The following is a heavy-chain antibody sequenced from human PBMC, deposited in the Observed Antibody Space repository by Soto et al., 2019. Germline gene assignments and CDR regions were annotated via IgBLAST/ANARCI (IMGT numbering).Heavy chain of an antibody. D-gene: IGHD4-17*01. CDR3: ARRSTFYGIDH. Sequence: ASVKVSCKASGYIFSTCGIQWVRQAPGQSLEWMGWINGGSGDTKYSQKFQGRVTITRDTSADTAYMELTSLRPEDTAVYYCARRSTFYGIDHWGQGTLVNVSS. CDR1: GYIFSTCG. J-gene: IGHJ4*02. CDR2: INGGSGDT. V-gene: IGHV1-3*01.